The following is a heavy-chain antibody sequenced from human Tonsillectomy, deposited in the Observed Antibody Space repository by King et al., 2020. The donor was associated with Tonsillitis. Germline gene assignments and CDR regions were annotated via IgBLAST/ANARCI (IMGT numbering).Heavy chain of an antibody. D-gene: IGHD6-6*01. CDR2: INHSGST. CDR3: ATRGSSSSQVKYYFDY. J-gene: IGHJ4*02. CDR1: GGSFSGYY. V-gene: IGHV4-34*01. Sequence: VQLQQWGAGLLKPSETLSLTCAVYGGSFSGYYWSWIRQPPGKGLEWIGEINHSGSTNYNPSLKSRVTISVDTSKNQFSLKLSSVTAADTAVYYCATRGSSSSQVKYYFDYWGQGTLVTVSS.